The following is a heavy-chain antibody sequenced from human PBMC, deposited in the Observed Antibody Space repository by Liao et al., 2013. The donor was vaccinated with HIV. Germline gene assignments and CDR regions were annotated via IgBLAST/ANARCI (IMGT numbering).Heavy chain of an antibody. Sequence: QVQLQESGPGLVRPSQTLSLTCTVSGASISSGRHYWSWIRQPAGKGLEWIGRVFAGGSTNFNRLHTGGNTNYNPSLESRVSISVDTSKNQFSLNLSSVTAADTAVYYCARDSNDFITKYFYYMDVWGKGTTVTVSS. V-gene: IGHV4-61*02. CDR1: GASISSGRHY. D-gene: IGHD3-3*01. CDR2: VFAGGSTNFNRLHTGGNT. CDR3: ARDSNDFITKYFYYMDV. J-gene: IGHJ6*03.